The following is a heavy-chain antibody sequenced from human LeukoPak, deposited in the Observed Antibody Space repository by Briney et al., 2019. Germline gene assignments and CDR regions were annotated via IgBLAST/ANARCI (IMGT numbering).Heavy chain of an antibody. CDR2: IYHSGST. Sequence: KSSETLSLTCTVSGGSISSGGYYWSWIRQPPGKGLEWIGYIYHSGSTNYNPSLKSRVTISVDTSKNQFSLKLSSVTAADTAVYYCARGWGYCSSTSCYEVYFQHWGQGTLVTVSS. D-gene: IGHD2-2*01. CDR3: ARGWGYCSSTSCYEVYFQH. V-gene: IGHV4-30-2*01. J-gene: IGHJ1*01. CDR1: GGSISSGGYY.